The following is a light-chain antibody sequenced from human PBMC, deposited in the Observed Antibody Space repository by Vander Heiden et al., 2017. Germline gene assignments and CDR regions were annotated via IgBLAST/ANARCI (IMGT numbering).Light chain of an antibody. Sequence: DIQMTQSSSTLSASVGDRVTITCRASPTISSWLAWYQQKPGKAAKLLIYKASSLESGVPSRVSGSGSGTEFTLTISCLQTDDFATYYCQQDNSYSTFGQGTKVEIK. V-gene: IGKV1-5*03. CDR2: KAS. J-gene: IGKJ1*01. CDR1: PTISSW. CDR3: QQDNSYST.